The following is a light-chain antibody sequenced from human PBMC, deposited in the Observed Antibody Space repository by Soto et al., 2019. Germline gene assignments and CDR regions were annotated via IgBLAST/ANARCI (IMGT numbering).Light chain of an antibody. CDR2: DAS. Sequence: EIVLTQSPATLSLSPGERATLSCRASQSVSSYLAWYQQKPGQAPRLLIYDASNRATGIPARFSGSGSGTDFTLTISSLEPEDFAIYYCHQYGSSPPWTFAQGTKVEIK. J-gene: IGKJ1*01. CDR3: HQYGSSPPWT. V-gene: IGKV3-11*01. CDR1: QSVSSY.